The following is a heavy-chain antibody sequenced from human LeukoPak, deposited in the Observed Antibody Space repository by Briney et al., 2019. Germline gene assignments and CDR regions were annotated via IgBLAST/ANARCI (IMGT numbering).Heavy chain of an antibody. J-gene: IGHJ4*02. CDR1: GYTFSTYG. V-gene: IGHV1-18*01. Sequence: ASVKVSCKASGYTFSTYGISWVRQAPGQGLEWMGWISAYKGNTYYAQKLQGRVTMTTDTSTSTAYMELRSLRSDDTAIYYCARYSNSSPLDYWGQGTQVTVSS. CDR3: ARYSNSSPLDY. CDR2: ISAYKGNT. D-gene: IGHD6-6*01.